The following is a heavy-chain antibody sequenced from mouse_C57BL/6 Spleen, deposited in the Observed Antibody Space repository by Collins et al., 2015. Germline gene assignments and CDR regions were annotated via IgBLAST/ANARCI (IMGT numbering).Heavy chain of an antibody. D-gene: IGHD2-4*01. CDR3: ARSTMITTGAMDY. CDR1: GFSLTGYG. CDR2: IWGDGST. V-gene: IGHV2-6-7*01. Sequence: QVQLKESGPGLVAPSQSLSTTCTVSGFSLTGYGVNWVRQPPGKGLEWLGMIWGDGSTDYNSALKSRLSISKDNSKSQVFLKMNSLQTDDTARYYCARSTMITTGAMDYWGQGTSVTVSS. J-gene: IGHJ4*01.